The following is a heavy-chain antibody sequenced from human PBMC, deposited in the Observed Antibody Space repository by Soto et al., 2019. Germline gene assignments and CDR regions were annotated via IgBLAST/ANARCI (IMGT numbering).Heavy chain of an antibody. CDR1: GITFRSYW. J-gene: IGHJ4*02. Sequence: GGSLRLSCAVSGITFRSYWVHWIRQAPGKGLVWVSHINSDASIINYADSVKGRFTISRDNARNTLYLQMNSLRVDDTAIYYCASDAAAGLKFWGQGTLVTVSS. CDR3: ASDAAAGLKF. D-gene: IGHD6-13*01. V-gene: IGHV3-74*01. CDR2: INSDASII.